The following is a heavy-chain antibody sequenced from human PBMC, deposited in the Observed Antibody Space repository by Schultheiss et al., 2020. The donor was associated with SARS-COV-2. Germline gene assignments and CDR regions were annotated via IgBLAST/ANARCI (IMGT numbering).Heavy chain of an antibody. CDR3: ATLAVGYYGMDV. CDR1: GDSVSRDTSY. CDR2: IHHTGST. Sequence: SETLSLTCTVSGDSVSRDTSYWSWVRQTPGKGLEWIGCIHHTGSTNYNPSLKSRVTISLDRSKNQFSLKLRSLTAADTAVYYCATLAVGYYGMDVWGQGTTVTVSS. J-gene: IGHJ6*02. D-gene: IGHD3-10*01. V-gene: IGHV4-61*01.